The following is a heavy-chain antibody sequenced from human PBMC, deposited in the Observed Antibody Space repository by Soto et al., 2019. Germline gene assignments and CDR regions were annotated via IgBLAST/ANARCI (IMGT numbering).Heavy chain of an antibody. V-gene: IGHV4-31*03. D-gene: IGHD3-10*01. CDR1: GGSISSGGYY. CDR2: IYYSGST. CDR3: ARDLIYLVRGVITSSGAFDI. J-gene: IGHJ3*02. Sequence: PSETLSLTCTVSGGSISSGGYYWSWIRQHPGKGLEWIGYIYYSGSTYYNPSLKSRVTISVDTSKNQFSLKLSSVTAADTAVYYCARDLIYLVRGVITSSGAFDIWGQGTMVTVSS.